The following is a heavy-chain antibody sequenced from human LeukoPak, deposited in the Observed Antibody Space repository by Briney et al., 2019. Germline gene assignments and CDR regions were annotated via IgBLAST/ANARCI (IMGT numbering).Heavy chain of an antibody. V-gene: IGHV4-4*07. CDR2: IYPSGST. CDR3: ARENSGSYREFDY. CDR1: GGSISSYY. D-gene: IGHD1-26*01. J-gene: IGHJ4*02. Sequence: SETLSLTCTVSGGSISSYYWTWIRQPAGKGLEWIGRIYPSGSTNYNPSLKSRVTMSVDTPKNKFSLKLSSVTAADTAVYYCARENSGSYREFDYWGQGTLVTVSS.